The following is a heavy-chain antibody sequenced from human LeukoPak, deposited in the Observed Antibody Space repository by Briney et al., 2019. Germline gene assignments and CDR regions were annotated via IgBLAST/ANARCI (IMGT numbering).Heavy chain of an antibody. V-gene: IGHV4-34*01. CDR1: GGSFSGYY. D-gene: IGHD3-10*01. CDR2: IYYSGST. CDR3: ARGGYYGSGNDFRFDP. Sequence: PSETLSLTCAVYGGSFSGYYWGWIRQPPGKGLEWIGSIYYSGSTYYNPSLKSRVIISVDMSKNQFSLKLSAVTAADTAVYYCARGGYYGSGNDFRFDPWGQGTLVTVSS. J-gene: IGHJ5*02.